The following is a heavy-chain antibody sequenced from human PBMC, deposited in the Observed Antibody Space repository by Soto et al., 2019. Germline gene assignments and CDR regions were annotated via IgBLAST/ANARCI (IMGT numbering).Heavy chain of an antibody. D-gene: IGHD5-12*01. V-gene: IGHV1-2*04. CDR1: GDTFNDYY. Sequence: QVQLVQSGAEVKRPGASVTVSCRSSGDTFNDYYIHWVRQAPGQGLEWMGWINPNGGVTKYAQKFQGWVSMTRDTSIRTVYMQLSRLRSDDTAVYYCARESGGATATLDYYYFYMDAWGTGTTVTVSS. J-gene: IGHJ6*03. CDR3: ARESGGATATLDYYYFYMDA. CDR2: INPNGGVT.